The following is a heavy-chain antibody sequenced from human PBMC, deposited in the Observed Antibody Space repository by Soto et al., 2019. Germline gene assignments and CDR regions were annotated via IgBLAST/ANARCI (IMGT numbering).Heavy chain of an antibody. CDR3: AREESPDWSGGSCYRNNWFDP. Sequence: ASVKVSCKASGYTFTGYYMHWVRQAPGQGLEWMGWINPNSGGTNYAQKFQGWVTMTRDTSISTAYMELSRLRSDDTAVYYCAREESPDWSGGSCYRNNWFDPWGQGTLVTVSS. CDR2: INPNSGGT. D-gene: IGHD2-15*01. CDR1: GYTFTGYY. V-gene: IGHV1-2*04. J-gene: IGHJ5*02.